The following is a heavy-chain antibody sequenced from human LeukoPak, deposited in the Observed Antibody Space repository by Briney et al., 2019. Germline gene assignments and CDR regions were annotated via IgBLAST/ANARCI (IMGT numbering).Heavy chain of an antibody. J-gene: IGHJ4*02. Sequence: GGSLRLSCEGSAFILSGHWVNWVRQTPGKGLEWVASIKEDGSDRQYVHSVRRRFSISRDNTKGAVFLKLKSLRAEDAAVYYCARDLGYWTNGVCHTRFVLWGEGPLVGVS. D-gene: IGHD2-8*01. CDR2: IKEDGSDR. V-gene: IGHV3-7*01. CDR3: ARDLGYWTNGVCHTRFVL. CDR1: AFILSGHW.